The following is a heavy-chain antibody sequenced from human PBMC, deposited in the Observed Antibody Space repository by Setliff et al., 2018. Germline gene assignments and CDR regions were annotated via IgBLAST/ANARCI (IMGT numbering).Heavy chain of an antibody. J-gene: IGHJ4*02. V-gene: IGHV4-4*08. CDR2: IHNNGRI. D-gene: IGHD1-26*01. CDR1: GASITSYY. Sequence: SETLSLTCSVSGASITSYYWSWIRQPPGKGLEWIAYIHNNGRIKYNPALKSRVTISLDTSKNQFSLNLNSATAADTALYYCARSPSSGAYWDPRPFYSDYWARGTLVTVSS. CDR3: ARSPSSGAYWDPRPFYSDY.